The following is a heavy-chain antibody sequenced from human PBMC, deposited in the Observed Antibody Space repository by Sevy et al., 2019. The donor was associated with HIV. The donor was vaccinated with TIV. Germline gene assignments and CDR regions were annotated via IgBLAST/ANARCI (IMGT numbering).Heavy chain of an antibody. Sequence: SETLSLTCNVSGGSVSSEYWSWIRQPAGKGLEWIGRIYTSETINYNPALKSRFTISIDQSKNQISLKLTSVTAADTAVYYCAREFFYDSTDYYWPAYYFDDWGQGTLVTVSS. CDR2: IYTSETI. CDR1: GGSVSSEY. CDR3: AREFFYDSTDYYWPAYYFDD. V-gene: IGHV4-4*07. J-gene: IGHJ4*02. D-gene: IGHD3-22*01.